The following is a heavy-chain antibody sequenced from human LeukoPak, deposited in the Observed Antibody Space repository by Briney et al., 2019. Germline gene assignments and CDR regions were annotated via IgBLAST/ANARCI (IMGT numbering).Heavy chain of an antibody. V-gene: IGHV3-7*01. CDR2: IKQDGREK. CDR3: ARDIVVVPAAPMDV. D-gene: IGHD2-2*01. J-gene: IGHJ6*03. Sequence: GGSLRLSCAASGFTFSSHWMSWVRQAPGKGLEWVANIKQDGREKYYVDSVKGRFTIPRDSAKDSLYLQMNSLRAEDTAVYYCARDIVVVPAAPMDVWGKGTTVTVSS. CDR1: GFTFSSHW.